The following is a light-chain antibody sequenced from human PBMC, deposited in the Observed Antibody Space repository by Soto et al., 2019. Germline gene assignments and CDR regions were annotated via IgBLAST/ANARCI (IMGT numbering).Light chain of an antibody. V-gene: IGKV3-15*01. CDR1: QSISNN. J-gene: IGKJ1*01. Sequence: EIVMTQSPATLSVSPGERATLSCRASQSISNNLAWYQQIPGQAPRLLIYRASTRATGIPARFSGSGSGTEFTLTISSLQSEDFAVYYCQQYNNWPPWTFGQGTKVEIK. CDR3: QQYNNWPPWT. CDR2: RAS.